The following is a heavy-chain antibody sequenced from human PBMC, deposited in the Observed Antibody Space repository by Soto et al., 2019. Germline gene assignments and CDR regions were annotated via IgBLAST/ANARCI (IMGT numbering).Heavy chain of an antibody. Sequence: QITLKESGPALVKPTQTLTLTFTFWGFSRITSGLGLGWIRHPPGKALDWLEPIYWDDDKRYSSSLKSSLTITKDTSKIQAVLSMSNMDPVYTATYYCAHSSDPDSSCWYLVYWCQATLVTDSS. CDR3: AHSSDPDSSCWYLVY. CDR2: IYWDDDK. V-gene: IGHV2-5*02. J-gene: IGHJ4*02. CDR1: GFSRITSGLG. D-gene: IGHD6-19*01.